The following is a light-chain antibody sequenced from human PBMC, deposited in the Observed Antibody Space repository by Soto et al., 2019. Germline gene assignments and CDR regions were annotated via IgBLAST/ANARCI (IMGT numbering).Light chain of an antibody. J-gene: IGKJ5*01. CDR1: PSVPHF. Sequence: IVFNPFPDHLFPSPGEGASLSCRAHPSVPHFFAWYQQKPGQAPRPLIYGASTRATGVPARFSGSGSGTDFTLTISSLEPEDFAVYYCHQRSNWPPDTFGQGTRL. V-gene: IGKV3-11*01. CDR3: HQRSNWPPDT. CDR2: GAS.